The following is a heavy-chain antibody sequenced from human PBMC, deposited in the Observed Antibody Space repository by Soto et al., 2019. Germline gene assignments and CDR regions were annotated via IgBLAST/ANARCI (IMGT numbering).Heavy chain of an antibody. CDR1: GFTFSSYA. J-gene: IGHJ4*02. D-gene: IGHD3-22*01. Sequence: GGSLRLSCAASGFTFSSYAMSWVRQAQGKGLEWVSAISGSGGSTYYAGSVKGRFTISRDNPKNTLYLQMNSLRAEDTAVYYCAPVAYYYDSSGYHHSDYWGQGTLVTVSS. V-gene: IGHV3-23*01. CDR3: APVAYYYDSSGYHHSDY. CDR2: ISGSGGST.